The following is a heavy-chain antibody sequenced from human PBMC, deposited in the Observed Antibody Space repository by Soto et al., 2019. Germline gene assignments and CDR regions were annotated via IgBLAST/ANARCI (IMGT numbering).Heavy chain of an antibody. CDR2: IYYSGST. J-gene: IGHJ4*02. CDR3: ARGSSSSWHLFDY. Sequence: SETLSLTCTVSGGSISSYYWSWIRQPPGKGLEWIGYIYYSGSTNYNPSLKSRVTISVDTSKNQFSLKLSSVTAADTAVYYCARGSSSSWHLFDYWGQGTLVTVSS. D-gene: IGHD6-13*01. CDR1: GGSISSYY. V-gene: IGHV4-59*01.